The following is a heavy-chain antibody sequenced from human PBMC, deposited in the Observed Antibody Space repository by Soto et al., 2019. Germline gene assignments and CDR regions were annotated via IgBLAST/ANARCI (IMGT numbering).Heavy chain of an antibody. Sequence: SETLSLTCTVSGGSISSYYWSWIRQPPGKGLEWIGYIYYSGSTNYKPSLKSRVTISVDTSKNQFSLRLSSVTAADTAVYYCARERCNGGSCYSGWFDPWGQGILVTVSS. CDR3: ARERCNGGSCYSGWFDP. J-gene: IGHJ5*02. D-gene: IGHD2-15*01. CDR1: GGSISSYY. V-gene: IGHV4-59*01. CDR2: IYYSGST.